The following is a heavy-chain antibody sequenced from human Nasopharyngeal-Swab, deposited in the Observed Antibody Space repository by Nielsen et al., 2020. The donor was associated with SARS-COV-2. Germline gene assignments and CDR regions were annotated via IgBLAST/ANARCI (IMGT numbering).Heavy chain of an antibody. D-gene: IGHD3-3*01. CDR3: ARSGRITIFGVFINYYYYMDV. CDR2: INPTGGST. J-gene: IGHJ6*03. Sequence: WGRQATGQGLEWMGIINPTGGSTSYAQKFQGRVTMTRDTSTSTVYMELSSLRSEDTAVYYCARSGRITIFGVFINYYYYMDVWGKGTTVTVSS. V-gene: IGHV1-46*01.